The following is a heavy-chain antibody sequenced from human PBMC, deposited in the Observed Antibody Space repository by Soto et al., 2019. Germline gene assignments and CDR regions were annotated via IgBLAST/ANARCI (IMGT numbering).Heavy chain of an antibody. Sequence: PSQTLSLTCVISGDSVSSNGACWNWIRQSPSRGLQWLGRIYYRSKWFHDYAASVESRMAINPDTSRNQFSLQLNYVTPEDTAVYYCARVNCSDGNCLDGLDFWVQGTTVTVSS. CDR1: GDSVSSNGAC. D-gene: IGHD2-15*01. CDR2: IYYRSKWFH. J-gene: IGHJ6*02. V-gene: IGHV6-1*01. CDR3: ARVNCSDGNCLDGLDF.